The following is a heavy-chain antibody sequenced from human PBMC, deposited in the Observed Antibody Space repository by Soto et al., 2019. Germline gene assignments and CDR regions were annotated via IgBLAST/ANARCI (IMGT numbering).Heavy chain of an antibody. J-gene: IGHJ6*02. CDR3: ARDQPVGYCTNGVCYNYYYYGMDV. CDR2: IYTIGST. Sequence: SETLSLNCTVPGGSISSHYGSWIRQPAGKGLAWIGRIYTIGSTNYNPSLKSRVTMSVDTSKNQFSLKLSSVTAADTAVYYCARDQPVGYCTNGVCYNYYYYGMDVWGQGTTVTVSS. D-gene: IGHD2-8*01. CDR1: GGSISSHY. V-gene: IGHV4-4*07.